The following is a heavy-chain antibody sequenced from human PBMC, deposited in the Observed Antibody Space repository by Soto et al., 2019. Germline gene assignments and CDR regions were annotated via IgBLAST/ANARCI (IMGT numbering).Heavy chain of an antibody. J-gene: IGHJ4*02. Sequence: QVHLVQSGADVKKPGASVKVSCKGSGYDFTTYGITWVRQAPGQGLEWMEWISAHNGNTDYAQKLQGRVTVTRDTSTSTAYMELRSLRSDDTAMYYCGRGSYGDYWGQGALVTVS. D-gene: IGHD3-10*01. CDR2: ISAHNGNT. CDR3: GRGSYGDY. V-gene: IGHV1-18*01. CDR1: GYDFTTYG.